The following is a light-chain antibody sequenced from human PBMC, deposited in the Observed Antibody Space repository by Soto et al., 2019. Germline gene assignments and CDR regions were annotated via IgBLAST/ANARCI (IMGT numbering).Light chain of an antibody. Sequence: EVVLTQSPATLSLSPGERATLSCRASQSVSTNNLAWYQQRPGQAPRLLIYGASRRATGIPDRFSGSGSGTDFTLTISRLEPEDVAVYYCQQYDNSVWTFGQGTKVDI. CDR1: QSVSTNN. CDR2: GAS. J-gene: IGKJ1*01. V-gene: IGKV3-20*01. CDR3: QQYDNSVWT.